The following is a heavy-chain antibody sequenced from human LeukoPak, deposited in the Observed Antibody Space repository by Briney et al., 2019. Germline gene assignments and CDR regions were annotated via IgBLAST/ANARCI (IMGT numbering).Heavy chain of an antibody. CDR3: ARGKGHYGMDV. CDR2: INSDGSST. Sequence: PGGSLRLSCAASGFTFSSYAMSWVRQAPGKGLVWVSRINSDGSSTSYADSVKGRFTISRDNAKNTLYLQMNSLRAEDTAVYYCARGKGHYGMDVWGKGTTVTVSS. CDR1: GFTFSSYA. J-gene: IGHJ6*04. V-gene: IGHV3-74*01.